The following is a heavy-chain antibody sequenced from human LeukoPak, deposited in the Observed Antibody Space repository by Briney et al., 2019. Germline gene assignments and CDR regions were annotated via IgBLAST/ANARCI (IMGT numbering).Heavy chain of an antibody. CDR1: GFTFSSCW. D-gene: IGHD5/OR15-5a*01. J-gene: IGHJ4*02. V-gene: IGHV3-74*01. CDR3: AEGSTTFGY. Sequence: GGSLRLSCAASGFTFSSCWMHWVRQAPGKGLVWVSRIKGDGSSTNSADSVQGRFTISRDNAKNTLYLQMNSLRAEDTAVYYCAEGSTTFGYWGQGTLVTVSS. CDR2: IKGDGSST.